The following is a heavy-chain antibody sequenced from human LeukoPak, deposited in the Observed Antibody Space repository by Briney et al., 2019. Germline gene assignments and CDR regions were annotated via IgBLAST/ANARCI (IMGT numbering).Heavy chain of an antibody. Sequence: GGSPRLSCAASGFTFSSYGMSWVRQAPGKGLEWVSGIRGSGDITYYADSVKGRFTISRDNSKNTLYLQMNSLRAEDTAVYYCARDSTTSAAGTFDYWGQGTLVTVSS. D-gene: IGHD6-13*01. CDR1: GFTFSSYG. J-gene: IGHJ4*02. CDR2: IRGSGDIT. V-gene: IGHV3-23*01. CDR3: ARDSTTSAAGTFDY.